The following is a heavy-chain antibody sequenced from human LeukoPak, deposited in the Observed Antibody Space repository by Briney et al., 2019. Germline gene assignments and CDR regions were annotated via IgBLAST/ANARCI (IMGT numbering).Heavy chain of an antibody. CDR1: GFTFSIYS. J-gene: IGHJ4*02. D-gene: IGHD2-2*01. CDR3: AREVVQGIVVVPAAFDY. V-gene: IGHV3-21*01. CDR2: ISSISSYI. Sequence: GGSLRLSCAASGFTFSIYSMNWARQAPGKGLDWVSSISSISSYIYYADSVQGRFTISRDNAKNSLYLQMNSLRAEDTAVYYCAREVVQGIVVVPAAFDYWGQGTLVTVSS.